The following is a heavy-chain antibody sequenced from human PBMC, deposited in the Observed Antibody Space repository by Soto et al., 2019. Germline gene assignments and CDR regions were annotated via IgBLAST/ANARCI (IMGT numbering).Heavy chain of an antibody. Sequence: GGSLRLSCAASGFTFDDYAMHWVRQAPGKGLEWVSGISWNSGSIGYADSVKGRFTISRDNAKNSLYLQMNSLRAEDTALYYCAKGGGGSCYSASDYWGQGTLVTVSS. CDR2: ISWNSGSI. V-gene: IGHV3-9*01. J-gene: IGHJ4*02. D-gene: IGHD2-15*01. CDR1: GFTFDDYA. CDR3: AKGGGGSCYSASDY.